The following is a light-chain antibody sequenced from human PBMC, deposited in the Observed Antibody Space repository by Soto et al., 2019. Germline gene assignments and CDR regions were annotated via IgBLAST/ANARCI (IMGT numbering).Light chain of an antibody. Sequence: AIQMTQSPSSLSASVGDRVTITCRASQGIRNDLGWYQQKPGKAPKLLIYAASSLQSGVPSRFSGSGSGTDFTLTISSLQPEDFETYYCLQDYNYPTWTFGQGTKVEIK. CDR2: AAS. CDR3: LQDYNYPTWT. V-gene: IGKV1-6*01. CDR1: QGIRND. J-gene: IGKJ1*01.